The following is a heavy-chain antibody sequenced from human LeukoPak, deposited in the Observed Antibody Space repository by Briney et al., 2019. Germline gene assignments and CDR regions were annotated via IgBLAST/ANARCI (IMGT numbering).Heavy chain of an antibody. J-gene: IGHJ6*02. D-gene: IGHD3-10*01. CDR1: GYTFTGYY. CDR2: INPNSGGT. Sequence: ASVKVSCKASGYTFTGYYMHWVRQAPGQGLEWMGWINPNSGGTNYAQKFQGRVTMTRDTSISTAYMELSRLRSDDTAVYYCARDLGYYGSGSYYNERRSSGMDAWGQGTTVTVSS. CDR3: ARDLGYYGSGSYYNERRSSGMDA. V-gene: IGHV1-2*02.